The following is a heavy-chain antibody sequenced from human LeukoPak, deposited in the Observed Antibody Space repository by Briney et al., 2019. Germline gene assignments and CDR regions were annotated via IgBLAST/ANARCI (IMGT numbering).Heavy chain of an antibody. CDR1: GYTFTGYY. D-gene: IGHD2-21*02. J-gene: IGHJ4*02. Sequence: ASVKVSCKASGYTFTGYYMHWVRQAPGQGLEWMGLINPNSGGTNYAQKFQGRVTMTRDTSISTAYMELSRLTSDDTALYYCARTYTAVHYFDYWGQGTLVTVSS. CDR2: INPNSGGT. V-gene: IGHV1-2*02. CDR3: ARTYTAVHYFDY.